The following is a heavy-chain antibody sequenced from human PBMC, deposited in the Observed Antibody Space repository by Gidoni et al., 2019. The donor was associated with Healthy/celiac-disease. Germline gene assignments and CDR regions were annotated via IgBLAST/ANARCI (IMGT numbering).Heavy chain of an antibody. CDR1: GGTFSSYA. D-gene: IGHD1-1*01. CDR2: IILIFGTA. J-gene: IGHJ4*02. V-gene: IGHV1-69*01. CDR3: ERGKTKERGVDY. Sequence: QVQLVQSGAEVKKPGSSVKVSCKTSGGTFSSYAFSWVRQAPGQGLEWMGGIILIFGTANYAQKFQGRVTITADESTSTAYMELSSLRSEDTAVYYCERGKTKERGVDYWGQGTLVTVSS.